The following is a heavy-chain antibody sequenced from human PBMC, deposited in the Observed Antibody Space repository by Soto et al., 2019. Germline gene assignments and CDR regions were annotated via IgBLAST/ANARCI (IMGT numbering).Heavy chain of an antibody. D-gene: IGHD1-26*01. V-gene: IGHV3-74*01. Sequence: GGSLRLSCAVSGFTFSMYWMHWVRQAPGQGLVWVSRISDDGTTTNYADPVRGRFTISRDNSKNTLYLQMNNLKPDDTAIYYCTRGPGADSSGTGAPWGQGTPVTVSS. CDR3: TRGPGADSSGTGAP. CDR2: ISDDGTTT. CDR1: GFTFSMYW. J-gene: IGHJ5*02.